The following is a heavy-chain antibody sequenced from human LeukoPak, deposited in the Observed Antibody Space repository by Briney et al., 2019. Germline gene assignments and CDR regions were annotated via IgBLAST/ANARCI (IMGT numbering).Heavy chain of an antibody. Sequence: SVKVSCKASGGTFSSYAISWVRQAPGQGLEWMGGIIPIFGTANYAQKFQGRVTITTDEPTSTAYMELSSLRSEDTAVYYCARAPANWVNAFDIWGQGTMVTVSS. J-gene: IGHJ3*02. D-gene: IGHD1-1*01. V-gene: IGHV1-69*05. CDR2: IIPIFGTA. CDR3: ARAPANWVNAFDI. CDR1: GGTFSSYA.